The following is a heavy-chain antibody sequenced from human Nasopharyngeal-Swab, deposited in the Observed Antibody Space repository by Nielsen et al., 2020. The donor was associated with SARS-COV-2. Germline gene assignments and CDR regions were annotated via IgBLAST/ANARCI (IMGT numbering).Heavy chain of an antibody. V-gene: IGHV3-30*18. J-gene: IGHJ3*02. CDR3: AKANVLFWFGQFKNDGFDI. CDR2: ISHEGSKK. Sequence: GESLKISCTASGFSFNNYGMHWVRQAPGKGLEWVAVISHEGSKKFYAESVEGRFTISRDYSKSTLYLQMDSLRTEDTAMYYCAKANVLFWFGQFKNDGFDIWGQGTMVAVSS. CDR1: GFSFNNYG. D-gene: IGHD3-10*01.